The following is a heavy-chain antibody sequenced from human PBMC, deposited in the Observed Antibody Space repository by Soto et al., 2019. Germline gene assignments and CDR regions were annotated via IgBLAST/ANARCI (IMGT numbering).Heavy chain of an antibody. D-gene: IGHD4-17*01. Sequence: PVGSLRLSCAASGFTFSSYSFHWVRQAPGKGLEWVSYISTSSTNIYYSDSVKGRFIISRDSVKNSLFLQMNSLRAEDTAVYYCATSTSTAPGYWGQGTLVTVSS. V-gene: IGHV3-48*01. CDR3: ATSTSTAPGY. CDR2: ISTSSTNI. CDR1: GFTFSSYS. J-gene: IGHJ4*02.